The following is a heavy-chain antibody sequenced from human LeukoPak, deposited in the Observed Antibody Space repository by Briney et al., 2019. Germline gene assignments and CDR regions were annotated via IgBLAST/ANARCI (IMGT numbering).Heavy chain of an antibody. CDR3: ARAAVYDFWSGYLAFDI. J-gene: IGHJ3*02. CDR1: GGSISSYY. D-gene: IGHD3-3*01. Sequence: PSETLSLTCTVSGGSISSYYWSWIRQPPGKGLEWIGYTYYSGSTNYNPSLKSRVTISVDTSKNQFSLKLSSVTAADTAVYYCARAAVYDFWSGYLAFDIWGQGTMVTVSS. CDR2: TYYSGST. V-gene: IGHV4-59*01.